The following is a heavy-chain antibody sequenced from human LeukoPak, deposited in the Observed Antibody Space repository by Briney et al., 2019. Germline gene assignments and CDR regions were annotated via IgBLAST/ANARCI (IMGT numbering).Heavy chain of an antibody. CDR1: GFTVSSNY. J-gene: IGHJ6*02. CDR3: ARDGTEDFWPDYYGMGV. Sequence: GGSLRLSCAASGFTVSSNYMSWVRQAPGKGLEWVSVIYSGGSTYYADSVKGRFTISRDNSKNTLYLQMNSLRAEDTAVYYCARDGTEDFWPDYYGMGVWGQGTTVTVSS. CDR2: IYSGGST. V-gene: IGHV3-53*01. D-gene: IGHD3-3*01.